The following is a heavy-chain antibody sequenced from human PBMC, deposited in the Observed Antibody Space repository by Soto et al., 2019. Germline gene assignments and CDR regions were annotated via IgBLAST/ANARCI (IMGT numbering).Heavy chain of an antibody. CDR1: GFTFSSYW. V-gene: IGHV3-7*03. CDR3: ARDYWSSTSCYGAFDY. J-gene: IGHJ4*02. CDR2: IKQDGSEK. Sequence: GGSLRLSCAASGFTSGFTFSSYWMNWVRQAPGKGLEWVANIKQDGSEKYYVDSVKGRFNISRDNAKNSLYLQMNSLRAEDTAVYHCARDYWSSTSCYGAFDYWGQGTLVTVSS. D-gene: IGHD2-2*01.